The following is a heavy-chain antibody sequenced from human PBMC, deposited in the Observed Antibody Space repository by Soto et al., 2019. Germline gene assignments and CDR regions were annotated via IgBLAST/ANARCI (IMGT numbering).Heavy chain of an antibody. V-gene: IGHV4-34*01. CDR2: INHIGHS. CDR3: ARDFGAGAHFVH. CDR1: GGSLTAYW. D-gene: IGHD3-10*01. J-gene: IGHJ4*02. Sequence: QVHLQQWGTGLLKPSETLSLTCVVYGGSLTAYWWTWIRQTPGKGLELIGEINHIGHSTYNPSLKSRVTISLATAPNQFSLKLTSVTVADTAVYYCARDFGAGAHFVHWGQGSLFTVSS.